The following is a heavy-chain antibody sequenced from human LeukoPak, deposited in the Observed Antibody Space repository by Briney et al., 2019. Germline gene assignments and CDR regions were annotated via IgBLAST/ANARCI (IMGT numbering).Heavy chain of an antibody. CDR3: ARAYYYDSSGLFDY. CDR2: IYPGDSDT. D-gene: IGHD3-22*01. CDR1: GYTFSSYW. V-gene: IGHV5-51*01. Sequence: GESLKISCEGSGYTFSSYWIAWVRQMPGKGLEWMGIIYPGDSDTRYSPSFQGQVTISADKSISTAYLQWSSLKASDTAMYYCARAYYYDSSGLFDYWGQGTLVTVSS. J-gene: IGHJ4*02.